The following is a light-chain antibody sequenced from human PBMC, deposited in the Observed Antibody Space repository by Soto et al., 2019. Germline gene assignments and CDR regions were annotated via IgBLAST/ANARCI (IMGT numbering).Light chain of an antibody. J-gene: IGKJ1*01. CDR2: DAS. V-gene: IGKV3-15*01. Sequence: EIVMTQSPATLSVSLGERATLSCRASQSVSSDLAWYQQKPGQAPRLLIYDASTRATGIPARFSGSGSGTEFTLTISSLQSEDFAVYYCQQYNNWPETFGQGTKVEIK. CDR3: QQYNNWPET. CDR1: QSVSSD.